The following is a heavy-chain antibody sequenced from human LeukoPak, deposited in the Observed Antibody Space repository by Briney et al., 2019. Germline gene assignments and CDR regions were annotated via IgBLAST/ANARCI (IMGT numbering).Heavy chain of an antibody. J-gene: IGHJ1*01. CDR3: ARGRSRIFQH. CDR2: INHSGST. Sequence: SETLSLTCAVYGGSFSGYYWSWIRQSPGKGLEWIGEINHSGSTNYNPSLKSRVTISVDTSKNQFSLKLSSVTAADTAVYYCARGRSRIFQHWGQGTLVTVSS. CDR1: GGSFSGYY. V-gene: IGHV4-34*01.